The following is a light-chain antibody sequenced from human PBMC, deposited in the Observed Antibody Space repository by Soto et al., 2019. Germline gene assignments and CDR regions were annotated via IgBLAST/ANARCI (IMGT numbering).Light chain of an antibody. Sequence: QSALTQPASVSGSPGPSITMSCTGASSDIGGYNYVSWYQHHPGEAPKLLIYDVTHRPSGVSNRFSASTSGNTASLTISGLQAEDEADYYCSSYTSRNTGVFGGGTKLTVL. V-gene: IGLV2-14*01. CDR3: SSYTSRNTGV. CDR1: SSDIGGYNY. CDR2: DVT. J-gene: IGLJ2*01.